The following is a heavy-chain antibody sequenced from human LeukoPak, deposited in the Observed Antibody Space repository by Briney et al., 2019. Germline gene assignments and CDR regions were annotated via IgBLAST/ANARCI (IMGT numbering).Heavy chain of an antibody. CDR3: ARGTSNWFDP. CDR1: GGSISSGSYY. Sequence: SQTLSLTCTVSGGSISSGSYYWSWIRQPAGKGLEWIGRIYTSGSTNYNPSLKSRVTISVDTSKNQFSLKLSSVTAADTAVYYCARGTSNWFDPWGQGTLVTVSS. CDR2: IYTSGST. V-gene: IGHV4-61*02. D-gene: IGHD3/OR15-3a*01. J-gene: IGHJ5*02.